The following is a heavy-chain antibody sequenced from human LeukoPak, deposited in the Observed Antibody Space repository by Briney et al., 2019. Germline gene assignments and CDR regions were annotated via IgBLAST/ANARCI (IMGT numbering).Heavy chain of an antibody. J-gene: IGHJ4*02. D-gene: IGHD2-15*01. CDR2: IKQDGSEK. Sequence: PGGSLRLSCAASGFTFSGYWMSWVRQAPGKGLEWVANIKQDGSEKYYVDSVKGRFTISRDNAKNSLYLQMNSLRAEDTAVYYCARVVVVAARLDYWGQGTLVTVSS. CDR1: GFTFSGYW. CDR3: ARVVVVAARLDY. V-gene: IGHV3-7*04.